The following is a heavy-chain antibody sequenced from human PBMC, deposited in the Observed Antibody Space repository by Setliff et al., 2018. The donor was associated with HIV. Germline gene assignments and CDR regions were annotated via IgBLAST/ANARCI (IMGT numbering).Heavy chain of an antibody. J-gene: IGHJ5*02. V-gene: IGHV3-73*01. CDR2: IKTKSNTYAT. D-gene: IGHD2-21*01. CDR3: TASGDADCGTSACTNWFDP. CDR1: GFTFSGSA. Sequence: PGGSLRLSCSASGFTFSGSAMHWVRQASGKGLEWVGRIKTKSNTYATAYGESVKGRFTISRDDSQNTAYLQMSSLKTEDTAVYYCTASGDADCGTSACTNWFDPWGQGTLVTVSS.